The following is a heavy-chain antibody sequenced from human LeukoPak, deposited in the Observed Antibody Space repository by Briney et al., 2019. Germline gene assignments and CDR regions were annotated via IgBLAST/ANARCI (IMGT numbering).Heavy chain of an antibody. CDR3: ARGMTSHDY. J-gene: IGHJ4*02. CDR2: IYPGDSDT. V-gene: IGHV5-51*01. Sequence: GGALQISFKVSGCGFTTYWIAWGRRTPGKGGEWMGIIYPGDSDTRYGPSFQGQVTFSADKSISTAYLQWSSLKASDTAMYYCARGMTSHDYWGQGTLVTVAS. CDR1: GCGFTTYW. D-gene: IGHD4-11*01.